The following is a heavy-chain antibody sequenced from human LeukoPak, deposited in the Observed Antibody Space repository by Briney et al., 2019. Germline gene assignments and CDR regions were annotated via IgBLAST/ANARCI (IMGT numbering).Heavy chain of an antibody. CDR1: GDSISSGYY. CDR2: IYYSGST. J-gene: IGHJ3*02. D-gene: IGHD3-9*01. Sequence: SETLSLTCTVSGDSISSGYYWGWVRQPPGKGLEWIGSIYYSGSTNYNPSLKSRVTISVETSKNKFSLMLSSVTAADTAGSYCSRGVLRYSPDAFPIGGEGTMVTLPS. CDR3: SRGVLRYSPDAFPI. V-gene: IGHV4-38-2*02.